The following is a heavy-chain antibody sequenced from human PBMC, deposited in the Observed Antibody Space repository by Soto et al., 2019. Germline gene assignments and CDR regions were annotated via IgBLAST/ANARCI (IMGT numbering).Heavy chain of an antibody. D-gene: IGHD4-17*01. CDR3: AREDDYGYRYINYGLDV. Sequence: LRLSCAASGFTFNIYALHWVRQAPGKGLEWVAVISFDGTKKYYSDSVKGRFTISRDNLKNTLYLQMNNLRVEDAALYFCAREDDYGYRYINYGLDVWGQGTTVTAP. J-gene: IGHJ6*02. V-gene: IGHV3-30-3*01. CDR1: GFTFNIYA. CDR2: ISFDGTKK.